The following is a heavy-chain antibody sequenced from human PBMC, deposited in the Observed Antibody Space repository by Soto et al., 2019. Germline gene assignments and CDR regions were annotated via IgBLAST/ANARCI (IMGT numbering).Heavy chain of an antibody. J-gene: IGHJ4*02. CDR3: ARDKAYYFDY. V-gene: IGHV3-23*01. Sequence: PGGSLRLSCAASGFTFSSYAMSWVRQAPGKWLEWVSAISGSGGSTYYADSVKGRFTISRDNSKNTLYLQMNSLRAEDTAVYYCARDKAYYFDYWGQGTLVTVSS. CDR1: GFTFSSYA. CDR2: ISGSGGST.